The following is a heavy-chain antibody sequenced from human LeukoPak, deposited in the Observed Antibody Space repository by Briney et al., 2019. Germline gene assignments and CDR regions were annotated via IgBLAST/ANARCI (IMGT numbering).Heavy chain of an antibody. CDR2: IYYSGRT. CDR1: GDSVSRSDSY. J-gene: IGHJ1*01. CDR3: ARRRYYDGSGYLE. D-gene: IGHD3-22*01. Sequence: SETVSLTCSVSGDSVSRSDSYWDWIRQPPGKGLEWIGTIYYSGRTYYSPSLKSRVTMSVDPSNNHFPLNLRSVTAADTALYYCARRRYYDGSGYLEWGQGTLLSVSS. V-gene: IGHV4-39*01.